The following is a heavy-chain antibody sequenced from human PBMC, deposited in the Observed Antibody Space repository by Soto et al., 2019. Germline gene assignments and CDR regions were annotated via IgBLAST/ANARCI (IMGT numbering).Heavy chain of an antibody. CDR1: GGSISSGYYY. Sequence: SETLSLTCSVSGGSISSGYYYWSWIRQPPGKGLEWIGYTYYSGSTYYNPSLKSRVTISVDTSKNQFSLKLSSVTAADTAVYYCAREMIRAADIWGQGTMVTVSS. CDR3: AREMIRAADI. J-gene: IGHJ3*02. D-gene: IGHD3-16*01. CDR2: TYYSGST. V-gene: IGHV4-30-4*01.